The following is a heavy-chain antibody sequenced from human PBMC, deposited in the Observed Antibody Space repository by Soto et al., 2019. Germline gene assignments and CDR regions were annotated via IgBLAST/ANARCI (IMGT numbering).Heavy chain of an antibody. CDR2: IAGKTYGGTT. CDR1: GFTSDDYDYG. V-gene: IGHV3-49*04. D-gene: IGHD3-3*01. Sequence: GGSLRLSCSFSGFTSDDYDYGVTWVRQAPGKGLEWLGLIAGKTYGGTTQYAASVKGRFTMSRDDSKDVAYLQMRDLGLDDTAIYFCSRDGDYYGLDVWGQGTTVTVSS. CDR3: SRDGDYYGLDV. J-gene: IGHJ6*02.